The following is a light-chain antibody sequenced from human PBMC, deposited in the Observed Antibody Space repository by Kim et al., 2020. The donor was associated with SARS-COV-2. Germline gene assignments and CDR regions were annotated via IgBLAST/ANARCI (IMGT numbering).Light chain of an antibody. CDR2: AAS. CDR1: QDITNY. CDR3: QQYKSYPLT. V-gene: IGKV1-16*01. J-gene: IGKJ4*01. Sequence: DIQMTQSPSSLSASVGDRVTITCRTSQDITNYLAWFQQKPGKAPMSLISAASILQSGAPSRFSGSGSGTDFALTISSLQPEDVATYYCQQYKSYPLTFGGGTKVDIK.